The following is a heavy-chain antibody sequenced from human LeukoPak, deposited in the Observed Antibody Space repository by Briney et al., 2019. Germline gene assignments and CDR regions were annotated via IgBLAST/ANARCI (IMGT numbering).Heavy chain of an antibody. V-gene: IGHV3-64D*09. CDR1: GFTFSSYA. CDR3: VKDSGSSGGFDY. J-gene: IGHJ4*02. Sequence: PGGSLRLPCSASGFTFSSYAMHWVRQAPGKGLEYVSVISSNGGSTYYADSVKGRFTISRDNSKNTLYLQMSSLRAEDTAVYYCVKDSGSSGGFDYWGQGTLVTVSS. D-gene: IGHD1-26*01. CDR2: ISSNGGST.